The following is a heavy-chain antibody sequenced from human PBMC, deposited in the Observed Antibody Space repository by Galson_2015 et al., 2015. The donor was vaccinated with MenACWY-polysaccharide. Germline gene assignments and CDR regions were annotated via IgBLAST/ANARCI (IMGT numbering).Heavy chain of an antibody. Sequence: SETLSLTCAVYGGSFSGYYWSWIRQPPGKGLEWIGEINHSGSTNYNPSLKSRVTMSVDTSKNQFSLKLSSVTAADTAVYYCARGHDFWSGYYYYYYGMDVWGQGTTVTVSS. V-gene: IGHV4-34*01. CDR1: GGSFSGYY. CDR2: INHSGST. CDR3: ARGHDFWSGYYYYYYGMDV. J-gene: IGHJ6*02. D-gene: IGHD3-3*01.